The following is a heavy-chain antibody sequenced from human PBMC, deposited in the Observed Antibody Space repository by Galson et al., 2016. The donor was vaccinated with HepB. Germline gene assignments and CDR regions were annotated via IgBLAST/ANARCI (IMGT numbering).Heavy chain of an antibody. CDR1: GFTFGSYA. CDR2: IGGSGGSI. J-gene: IGHJ6*02. CDR3: AKGPTGYYYYGMDV. D-gene: IGHD1-14*01. Sequence: SLRLSCAASGFTFGSYAMTWVRQAPGKGLEWVSGIGGSGGSINYADSVKGRFTISRDNPENTLYLQMNSLRAEDTAVYYCAKGPTGYYYYGMDVWGQGTTVTVSS. V-gene: IGHV3-23*01.